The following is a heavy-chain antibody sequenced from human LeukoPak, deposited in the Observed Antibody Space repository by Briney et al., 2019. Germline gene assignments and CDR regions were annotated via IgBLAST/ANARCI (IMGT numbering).Heavy chain of an antibody. J-gene: IGHJ6*02. Sequence: SETLSLTCAVYGGPFSGDYWSWIRQPPGKGLEWIGEINHSGRTNCNPSLKSRVTISVDTSKNQFSLKLSFVTAADTAVYYCARGRLLWADGMDVWGQGTTVTVSS. CDR2: INHSGRT. D-gene: IGHD3-10*01. CDR1: GGPFSGDY. V-gene: IGHV4-34*01. CDR3: ARGRLLWADGMDV.